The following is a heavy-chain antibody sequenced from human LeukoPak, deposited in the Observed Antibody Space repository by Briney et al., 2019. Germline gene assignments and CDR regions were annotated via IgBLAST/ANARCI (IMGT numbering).Heavy chain of an antibody. D-gene: IGHD6-6*01. V-gene: IGHV1-46*01. CDR1: GYTFTSHY. CDR3: ARAYSTSSPFDY. Sequence: ASVKVSCKASGYTFTSHYIHWMRQAPGHGLEWMGMINPSGGSTSYAQKFQGRVTMTRDTSTSTVYLELSSLRSEDTAVYYCARAYSTSSPFDYWGQGTLVTVSS. J-gene: IGHJ4*02. CDR2: INPSGGST.